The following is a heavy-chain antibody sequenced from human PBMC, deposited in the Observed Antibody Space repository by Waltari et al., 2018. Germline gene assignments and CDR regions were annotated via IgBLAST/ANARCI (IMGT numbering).Heavy chain of an antibody. V-gene: IGHV6-1*01. J-gene: IGHJ3*02. CDR1: GDSLFTTSFS. CDR2: TSYGSQGRN. CDR3: ARGKFTAFDI. Sequence: QVQLQQSGPGLVKPSQPLSLTCAVSGDSLFTTSFSWNWIRQSPSRGLEGLGRTSYGSQGRNDYALSVKGRITVNPDTAKNHFSLQLDSVTPDDTAVYYCARGKFTAFDIWGQGTMVTVSS.